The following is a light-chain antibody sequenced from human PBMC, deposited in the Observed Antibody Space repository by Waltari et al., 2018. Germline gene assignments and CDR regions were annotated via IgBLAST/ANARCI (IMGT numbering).Light chain of an antibody. CDR1: QSLLYSSNNKNS. CDR2: WSS. J-gene: IGKJ4*01. Sequence: DIVMTQSPDSLAVSLGARATINCKSSQSLLYSSNNKNSLAWYQQKPEQPPKLLIYWSSSRQSWVPDRFCASGSWTAFTLPISSLQAADVAVYYCQQYYIPPLTFGGGTKVEIK. V-gene: IGKV4-1*01. CDR3: QQYYIPPLT.